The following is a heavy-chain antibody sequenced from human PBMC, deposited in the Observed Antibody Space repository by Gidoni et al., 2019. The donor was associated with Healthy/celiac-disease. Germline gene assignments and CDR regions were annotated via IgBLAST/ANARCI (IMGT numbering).Heavy chain of an antibody. Sequence: QLQLQESGPGLVKPSETLSLTCTVSGGSIRSSSYYWGWIRQPPGKGLEWIGSIYYSGSTYYNPSLKSRVTISVDTSKNQFSLKLSSVTAADTAVYYCARQPTYLANAFDIWGQGTMVTVSS. CDR2: IYYSGST. CDR3: ARQPTYLANAFDI. CDR1: GGSIRSSSYY. V-gene: IGHV4-39*01. J-gene: IGHJ3*02.